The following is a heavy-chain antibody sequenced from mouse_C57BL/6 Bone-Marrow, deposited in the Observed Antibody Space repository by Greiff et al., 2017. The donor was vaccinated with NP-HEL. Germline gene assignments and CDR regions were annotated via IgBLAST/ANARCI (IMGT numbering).Heavy chain of an antibody. Sequence: VQLQQSGPELVKPGASVKISCKASGYSFTDYNMNWVKQSNGKSLEWIGVINPNYGTTSYNQKFKGKATLTVDQSSSTAYMQLNSLTSEDSAVYYCASPLYYGSSYDAMDYWGQGTSVTVSS. D-gene: IGHD1-1*01. J-gene: IGHJ4*01. CDR1: GYSFTDYN. CDR2: INPNYGTT. CDR3: ASPLYYGSSYDAMDY. V-gene: IGHV1-39*01.